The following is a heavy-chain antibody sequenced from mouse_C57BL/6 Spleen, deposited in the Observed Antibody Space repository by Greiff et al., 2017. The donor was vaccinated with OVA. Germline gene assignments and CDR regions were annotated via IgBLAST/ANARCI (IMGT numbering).Heavy chain of an antibody. CDR3: ARDGGYDDAMDD. V-gene: IGHV7-1*01. D-gene: IGHD2-2*01. Sequence: EVKLMESGGGLVQSGRSLRLSCATSGFTFSDFYMEWVRQAPGKGLEWIAASRNKANDYTTEYSASVKGRFIVSRDTSQSILYLQMNALRAEDTAIYYCARDGGYDDAMDDWGQGTSVTVSS. CDR1: GFTFSDFY. J-gene: IGHJ4*01. CDR2: SRNKANDYTT.